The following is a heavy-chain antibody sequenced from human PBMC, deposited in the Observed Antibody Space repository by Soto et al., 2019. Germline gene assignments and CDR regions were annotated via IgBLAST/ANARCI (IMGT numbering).Heavy chain of an antibody. CDR2: ISGSGDTI. CDR1: GFTFGSFQ. CDR3: AIEAAYGVWFAWCYFDL. Sequence: PGGSLRLSCEASGFTFGSFQMNWVRQAPGRGLEWISHISGSGDTIYYADSVKGRFTISRDNAKDSLALHMNSLRAEDTGVYFCAIEAAYGVWFAWCYFDLWGQGTQVTVSS. D-gene: IGHD3-9*01. J-gene: IGHJ4*02. V-gene: IGHV3-48*03.